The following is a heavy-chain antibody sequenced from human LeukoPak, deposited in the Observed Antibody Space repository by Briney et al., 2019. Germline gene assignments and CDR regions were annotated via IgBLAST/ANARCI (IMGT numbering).Heavy chain of an antibody. Sequence: GGSLRLSCAAPGFTFSSYEMNWVRQAPGKGLEWVSYISHSATTIYYADSVKGRFTISRDNAKNSLYLQMNSLRAEDTAVYYCARGSGYAYFDYWGQGTLVTVSS. CDR3: ARGSGYAYFDY. CDR1: GFTFSSYE. D-gene: IGHD3-22*01. CDR2: ISHSATTI. J-gene: IGHJ4*02. V-gene: IGHV3-48*03.